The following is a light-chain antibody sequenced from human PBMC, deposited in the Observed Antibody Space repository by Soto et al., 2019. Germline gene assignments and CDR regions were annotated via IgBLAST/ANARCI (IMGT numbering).Light chain of an antibody. CDR2: DVS. CDR3: SSYTSSSTL. J-gene: IGLJ1*01. V-gene: IGLV2-14*01. Sequence: QSVLTQPASVSGSPGQSITISCTGTSSDVDGYNSVSWYQQRPGKAPKLMIYDVSNRPSGVSNRFSGSKSGNTDSLTISGLQAEDEADYYCSSYTSSSTLFGTGTKLTVL. CDR1: SSDVDGYNS.